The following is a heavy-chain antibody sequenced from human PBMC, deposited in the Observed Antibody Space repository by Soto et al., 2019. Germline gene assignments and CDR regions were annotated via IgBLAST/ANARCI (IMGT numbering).Heavy chain of an antibody. J-gene: IGHJ6*03. CDR2: IKQDGSEK. Sequence: GVLRLSCAASGFTFNSYSMNWVRQAPGRGLEWVANIKQDGSEKYYVDSVRGRFTVSRDSAKNSLYLQMNSLRAEDTAVYFCARAGYCTGTSCYSVFYYMDVWGKGTTVTVSS. V-gene: IGHV3-7*01. CDR1: GFTFNSYS. D-gene: IGHD2-2*01. CDR3: ARAGYCTGTSCYSVFYYMDV.